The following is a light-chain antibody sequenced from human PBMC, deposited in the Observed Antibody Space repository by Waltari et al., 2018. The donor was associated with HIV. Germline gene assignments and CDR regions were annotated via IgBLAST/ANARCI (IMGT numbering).Light chain of an antibody. V-gene: IGKV1-27*01. CDR2: AAS. Sequence: DIQMTQSPSSLSASLGDRVTISCRASQGIGTYLAWYQQKPGKVPKLLIYAASTLQSGVPSRFSGSGAGTEGTLTSSSLQPEDVATEDGQKENTAPSTFGQGTRLEIK. CDR1: QGIGTY. J-gene: IGKJ5*01. CDR3: QKENTAPST.